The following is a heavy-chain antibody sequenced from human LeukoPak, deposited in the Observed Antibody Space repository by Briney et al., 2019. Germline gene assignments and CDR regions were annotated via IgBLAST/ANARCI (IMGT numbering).Heavy chain of an antibody. CDR3: AREPLGTGYAFDI. V-gene: IGHV1-69*04. CDR2: IIPILGIA. CDR1: GYTFTSYY. J-gene: IGHJ3*02. Sequence: SVKVSCKASGYTFTSYYIHWVRQAPGQGLEWMGRIIPILGIANYAQKFQGRVTITADKSTSTAYMELSSLRSEDTAVYYCAREPLGTGYAFDIWGQGTMVTVSS. D-gene: IGHD3-10*01.